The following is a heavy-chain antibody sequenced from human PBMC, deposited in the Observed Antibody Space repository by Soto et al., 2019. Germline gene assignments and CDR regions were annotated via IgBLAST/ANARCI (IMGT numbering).Heavy chain of an antibody. J-gene: IGHJ4*02. Sequence: GGSLRLSCAASGFAVSWNSMSWVRQAPGKGLEWVSVIYTGGSTYYTDSVKGRFTISRDTSTNTVYLQMNSLRAEDTAVYYCARDPGGSLGCWGQGTLVTVSS. D-gene: IGHD3-16*01. CDR2: IYTGGST. CDR1: GFAVSWNS. V-gene: IGHV3-66*01. CDR3: ARDPGGSLGC.